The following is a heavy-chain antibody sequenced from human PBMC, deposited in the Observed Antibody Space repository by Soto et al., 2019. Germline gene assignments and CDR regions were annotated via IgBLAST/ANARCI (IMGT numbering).Heavy chain of an antibody. J-gene: IGHJ4*02. D-gene: IGHD6-13*01. V-gene: IGHV4-59*08. CDR1: GGSISSYY. CDR3: AAAAGTFDY. Sequence: SETLSLTCTVSGGSISSYYWRWIRQPPGKGLEWIGYIYYSGSTNYNPSLKSRVTISVDTSKNQFSLKLSSVTAADTAVYYCAAAAGTFDYWGQGTLVTVSS. CDR2: IYYSGST.